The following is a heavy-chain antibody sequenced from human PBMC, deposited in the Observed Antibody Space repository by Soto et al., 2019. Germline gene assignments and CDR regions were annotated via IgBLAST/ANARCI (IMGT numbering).Heavy chain of an antibody. CDR2: IYHSGST. V-gene: IGHV4-4*02. J-gene: IGHJ5*02. Sequence: PSETLSLTCAVSGGSISSSNWWSWVRQPPGKGLEWIGEIYHSGSTNYNPSLKSRVTISVDKSKNQFSLKLSSVTAADTAVYYCARVGFGVVIMARWFDPWGQGTLVTVSS. CDR1: GGSISSSNW. D-gene: IGHD3-3*01. CDR3: ARVGFGVVIMARWFDP.